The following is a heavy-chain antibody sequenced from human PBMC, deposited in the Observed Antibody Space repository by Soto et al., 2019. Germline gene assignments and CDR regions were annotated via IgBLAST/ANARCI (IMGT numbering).Heavy chain of an antibody. CDR3: ARDHNFGFILYAMDV. Sequence: GASVKVSCKASGCTFTSYGISWVRQAPGQGLEWMGIINPSSGRTSYAQNFQGRVTMTSDTSTSIVYMEMSSLKSEDTAVYYCARDHNFGFILYAMDVWGQGTTVTVSS. J-gene: IGHJ6*02. D-gene: IGHD2-15*01. CDR1: GCTFTSYG. CDR2: INPSSGRT. V-gene: IGHV1-46*01.